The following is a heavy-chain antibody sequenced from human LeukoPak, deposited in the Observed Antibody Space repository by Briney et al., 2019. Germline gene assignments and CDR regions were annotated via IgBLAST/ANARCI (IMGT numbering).Heavy chain of an antibody. D-gene: IGHD1-26*01. CDR3: ARDRRRLGAASRGAWFDP. Sequence: PSETLSLTCTVSGGSISSGGYYWSWIRQPPGKGLEWIGYIYHSGSTYYNPSLKSRVTISVDRSKNQFSLKLSSVTAADTAVYYCARDRRRLGAASRGAWFDPWGQGTLVTVSS. CDR1: GGSISSGGYY. J-gene: IGHJ5*02. CDR2: IYHSGST. V-gene: IGHV4-30-2*01.